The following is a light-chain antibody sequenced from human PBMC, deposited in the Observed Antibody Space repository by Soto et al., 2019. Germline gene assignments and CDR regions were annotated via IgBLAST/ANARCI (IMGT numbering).Light chain of an antibody. Sequence: DIVMTQSPDSLAVSLGERATINCKSSQSVLYSSNNKNYLAWYQQKPGQPPKLLIYWASTRESGVPDRFSGSGSGTDFTLTISSLQADDVAVSYCHQYYTTRTFGQGTKVEIK. CDR1: QSVLYSSNNKNY. CDR2: WAS. J-gene: IGKJ1*01. V-gene: IGKV4-1*01. CDR3: HQYYTTRT.